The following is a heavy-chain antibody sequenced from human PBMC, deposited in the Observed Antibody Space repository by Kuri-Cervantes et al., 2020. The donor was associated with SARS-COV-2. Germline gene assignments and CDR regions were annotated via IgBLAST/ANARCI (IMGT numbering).Heavy chain of an antibody. Sequence: ASVKVSCKASGYTFTGYYMHWVRQAPGQGLEWMGWINPNSGGTNYAQKFQGWVTMTRDTSISTAYMELSRLRSDDTAVYYCARDRKFGELLSRGYYFDYWGQGTLVTVSS. CDR2: INPNSGGT. CDR3: ARDRKFGELLSRGYYFDY. CDR1: GYTFTGYY. D-gene: IGHD3-10*01. J-gene: IGHJ4*02. V-gene: IGHV1-2*04.